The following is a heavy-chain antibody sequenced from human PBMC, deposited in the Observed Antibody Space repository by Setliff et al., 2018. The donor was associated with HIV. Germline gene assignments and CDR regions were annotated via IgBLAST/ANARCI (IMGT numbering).Heavy chain of an antibody. V-gene: IGHV1-69*13. D-gene: IGHD3-10*01. J-gene: IGHJ4*02. Sequence: SVKVSCKASGVTFNYSFITWVRQAPGQGLEWMGGVVPTIHEATYAQKFQGRVTITADESATTVYMEMSGLTSEDTAIYYCAREGSPIYYFDYWSQGTLVTVSS. CDR3: AREGSPIYYFDY. CDR1: GVTFNYSF. CDR2: VVPTIHEA.